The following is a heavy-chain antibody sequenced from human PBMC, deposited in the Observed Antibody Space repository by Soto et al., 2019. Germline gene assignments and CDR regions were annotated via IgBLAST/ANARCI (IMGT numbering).Heavy chain of an antibody. V-gene: IGHV4-39*01. J-gene: IGHJ6*02. CDR3: AIVVVPAATIYYGMDV. Sequence: PLETLPLTRTVSCGTISSRSYYWSRKRQPPGKGLEWIGSIYYSGSTYYNPSLKSRVTISVDTSKNQFSLKPSSVTAAGTAVYYCAIVVVPAATIYYGMDVWGQGTTVTVSS. D-gene: IGHD2-2*01. CDR1: CGTISSRSYY. CDR2: IYYSGST.